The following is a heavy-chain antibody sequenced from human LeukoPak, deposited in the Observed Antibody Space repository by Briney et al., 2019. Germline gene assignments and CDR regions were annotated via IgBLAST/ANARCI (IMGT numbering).Heavy chain of an antibody. D-gene: IGHD6-13*01. V-gene: IGHV3-11*01. CDR3: AKDTIAAAGGWWDDAFDI. Sequence: TGGSLRLSCAASGFTFSDYYMSWIRQAPGKGLEWVSYISNSGSTIYYADSVKGRFTISRDNSKNTLYLQMNSLRAEDTAVYYCAKDTIAAAGGWWDDAFDIWGQGTMVTVSS. CDR2: ISNSGSTI. J-gene: IGHJ3*02. CDR1: GFTFSDYY.